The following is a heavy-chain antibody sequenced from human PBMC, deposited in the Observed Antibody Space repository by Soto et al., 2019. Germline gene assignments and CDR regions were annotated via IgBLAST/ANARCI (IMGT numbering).Heavy chain of an antibody. CDR2: INPSGGST. Sequence: GASVKVSCKASGYTFTSYYMHWVRQAPGQGLEWMGIINPSGGSTSYAQKFQGRVTMTRDTSTSTVYMELSSLRSEDTAVYYCARAGVAIVGAPLLFDYWGQGTLVTVSS. J-gene: IGHJ4*02. V-gene: IGHV1-46*01. CDR1: GYTFTSYY. CDR3: ARAGVAIVGAPLLFDY. D-gene: IGHD1-26*01.